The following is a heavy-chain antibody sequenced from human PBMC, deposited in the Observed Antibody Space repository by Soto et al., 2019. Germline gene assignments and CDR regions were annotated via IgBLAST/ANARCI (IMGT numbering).Heavy chain of an antibody. CDR1: GYTSTSYA. J-gene: IGHJ3*02. Sequence: ASVKVSCKASGYTSTSYAMHWVRQAPGQRLEWMGWINAGNGNTKYSQKFQGRVTITRDTSASTAYMELSSLRSEDTAVYYCARETYEIGDAFDIWGQGTMVTVSS. CDR2: INAGNGNT. V-gene: IGHV1-3*01. D-gene: IGHD5-12*01. CDR3: ARETYEIGDAFDI.